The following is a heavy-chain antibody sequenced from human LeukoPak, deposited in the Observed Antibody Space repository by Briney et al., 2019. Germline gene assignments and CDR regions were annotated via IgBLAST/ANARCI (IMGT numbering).Heavy chain of an antibody. D-gene: IGHD2-2*01. J-gene: IGHJ1*01. CDR3: VRGWDCDTTNCYLLQD. CDR2: TIAIFGTP. CDR1: GGTLNSYA. Sequence: ASVEVSCKASGGTLNSYAFSWVRQAPGQGLEWMGGTIAIFGTPNYAQRFQDRVSITKDESTNTVYMELSNLRSDDTAVHYCVRGWDCDTTNCYLLQDWGQGTLVIVSS. V-gene: IGHV1-69*05.